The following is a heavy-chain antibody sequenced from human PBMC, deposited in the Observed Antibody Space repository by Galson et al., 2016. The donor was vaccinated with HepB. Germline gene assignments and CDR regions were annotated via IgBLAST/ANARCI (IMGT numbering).Heavy chain of an antibody. CDR2: IHYRGTS. CDR1: GGSISSSSYY. CDR3: ARSDYYYMDV. Sequence: SETLSLTCTVSGGSISSSSYYWGWIRQPPGKGLEWIGNIHYRGTSYYNPSLKSRVTISVDTSKNQFSLKLSSVTAADTAIYYCARSDYYYMDVWGKGTTVTVSS. V-gene: IGHV4-39*01. J-gene: IGHJ6*03.